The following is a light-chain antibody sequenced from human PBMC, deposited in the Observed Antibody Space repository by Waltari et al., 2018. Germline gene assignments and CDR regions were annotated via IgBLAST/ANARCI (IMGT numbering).Light chain of an antibody. CDR3: QTAGTGPWV. CDR1: SGHNNYA. J-gene: IGLJ3*02. V-gene: IGLV4-69*01. Sequence: QLVLTQSPSASASLGASVKLTCTLSSGHNNYAIAWHQPRPGKGPRYLMTVNSDGGHSGRDRVPRHFSGYSSGADRYRFISSRQCDDEADYNCQTAGTGPWVFGGGTKLTVL. CDR2: VNSDGGH.